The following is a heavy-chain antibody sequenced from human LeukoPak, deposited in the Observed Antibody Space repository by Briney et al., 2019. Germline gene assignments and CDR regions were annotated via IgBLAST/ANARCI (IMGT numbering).Heavy chain of an antibody. D-gene: IGHD6-6*01. CDR1: GFTFSSYV. CDR3: ASGRQLVPYYYYMDV. J-gene: IGHJ6*03. V-gene: IGHV3-30*04. Sequence: GGSLRLSCAASGFTFSSYVIHWVRQAPGKGLEWVAVISYDGSNKYYADSVKGRFTISRDNSKNTLYLQMNSLRAEDTAVYYCASGRQLVPYYYYMDVWGKGTTVTVSS. CDR2: ISYDGSNK.